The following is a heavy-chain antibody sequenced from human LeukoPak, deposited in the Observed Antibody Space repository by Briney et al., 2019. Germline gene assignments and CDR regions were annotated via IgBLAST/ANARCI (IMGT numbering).Heavy chain of an antibody. CDR2: IRGGGGSA. Sequence: GGSLRLSCTASGFTFSAYAMVWVRQAPGKGPEWVSAIRGGGGSAFYADSVKGRFTISRDNSKYTLFLQMNSLRAEDTAVYYCARDPNGDYIGAFDMWGPGTMVTVSS. D-gene: IGHD4-17*01. CDR3: ARDPNGDYIGAFDM. J-gene: IGHJ3*02. V-gene: IGHV3-23*01. CDR1: GFTFSAYA.